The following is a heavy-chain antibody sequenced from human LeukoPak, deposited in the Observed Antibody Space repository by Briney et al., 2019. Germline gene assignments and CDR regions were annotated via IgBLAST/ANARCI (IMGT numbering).Heavy chain of an antibody. Sequence: GGSLRLSCAASGFTFSDYYMFWIRQAPGKGLEWVSYISSSGSTKYYADSVKGRFTISRDNAKNSLYLQMNSLRAEDTAVYYCAKEDRSGVFGWGQGTLVTVSS. J-gene: IGHJ4*02. CDR2: ISSSGSTK. CDR1: GFTFSDYY. V-gene: IGHV3-11*04. D-gene: IGHD3-3*01. CDR3: AKEDRSGVFG.